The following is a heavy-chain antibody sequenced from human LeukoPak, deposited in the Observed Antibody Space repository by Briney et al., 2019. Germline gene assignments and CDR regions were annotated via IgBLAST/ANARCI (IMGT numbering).Heavy chain of an antibody. CDR2: IYYSATT. V-gene: IGHV4-39*01. J-gene: IGHJ5*02. CDR1: GGSISSSNYY. Sequence: SETLSLTCTVSGGSISSSNYYWGWVRQPPGKGLEWIGNIYYSATTYYNPSLKSRVTMSVDTSKNQFSLKLSSVTAADTAVYYCARRPTGGIDWFDPWGQGTLVTVSS. CDR3: ARRPTGGIDWFDP.